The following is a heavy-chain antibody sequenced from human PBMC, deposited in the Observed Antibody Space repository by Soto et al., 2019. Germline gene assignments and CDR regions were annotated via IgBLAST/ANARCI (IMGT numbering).Heavy chain of an antibody. V-gene: IGHV4-39*01. CDR3: ARLTVAGHFDY. CDR2: IYYSGNT. CDR1: GGSISSSSYY. D-gene: IGHD6-19*01. Sequence: SETLSLTYTVSGGSISSSSYYWGWFRQPPGKGLEWIGSIYYSGNTYYNASLKSRVTISVDTSKNQFSLKLSSVTATDTAVYYCARLTVAGHFDYWGQGTLVTVSS. J-gene: IGHJ4*02.